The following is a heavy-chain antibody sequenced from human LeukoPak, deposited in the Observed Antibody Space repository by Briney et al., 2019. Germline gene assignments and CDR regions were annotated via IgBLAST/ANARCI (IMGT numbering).Heavy chain of an antibody. Sequence: GGSLCLSRAASGFTFSSYWMHWVRQAPGKGLVWVSRINSDGSSTSYADSVKGRFTISRDNAKNTLYLQMNSLRAEDTAVYYCARGPRVVIRNYYYYYMDVWGKGTTVTVSS. CDR2: INSDGSST. V-gene: IGHV3-74*01. J-gene: IGHJ6*03. D-gene: IGHD3-22*01. CDR1: GFTFSSYW. CDR3: ARGPRVVIRNYYYYYMDV.